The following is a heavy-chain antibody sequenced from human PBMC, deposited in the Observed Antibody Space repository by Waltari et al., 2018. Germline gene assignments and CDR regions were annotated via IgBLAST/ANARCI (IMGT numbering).Heavy chain of an antibody. CDR1: DFSIRDYY. V-gene: IGHV3-11*06. CDR3: ARDKGDAFWYFDL. Sequence: QLVESGGGLVKPGGSVRLYCEASDFSIRDYYMSWIRQAPGRGLEWLSYISISSSYTNYTDSVKGRFTISRNNAKNLVYLEMNNLRPEDTAVYFCARDKGDAFWYFDLWGRGTLVSVSS. D-gene: IGHD3-16*01. J-gene: IGHJ2*01. CDR2: ISISSSYT.